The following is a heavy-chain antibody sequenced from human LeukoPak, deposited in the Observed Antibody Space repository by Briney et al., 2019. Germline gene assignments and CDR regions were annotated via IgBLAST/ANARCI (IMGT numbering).Heavy chain of an antibody. J-gene: IGHJ4*02. Sequence: SETLSLTCTVSGGSIRNGSYSWGWTRQPPGKVLEWLGSLYYSGTTYYNPSLKSRVTISVDTSKNQFSLRLSSVTAADTAVYYCARRDGSGSSYYFDYWGRGTLVSVSS. CDR2: LYYSGTT. V-gene: IGHV4-39*01. CDR3: ARRDGSGSSYYFDY. CDR1: GGSIRNGSYS. D-gene: IGHD3-10*01.